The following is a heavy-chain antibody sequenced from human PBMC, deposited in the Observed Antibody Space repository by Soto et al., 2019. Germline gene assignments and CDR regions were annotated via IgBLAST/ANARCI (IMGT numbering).Heavy chain of an antibody. Sequence: QVHLVESGGGVVQPGRSLRLSCVGSGFSFSDYSIHWVRQAPGKGLEWVAFISYDGDKKFFADSVKGRFNISRDNAKNTVSLHMSSLRPEDTAVFHCAVMAGLVVSDDFGLDVWGQGNTVTVSS. CDR2: ISYDGDKK. J-gene: IGHJ6*02. CDR3: AVMAGLVVSDDFGLDV. V-gene: IGHV3-30-3*01. D-gene: IGHD2-21*01. CDR1: GFSFSDYS.